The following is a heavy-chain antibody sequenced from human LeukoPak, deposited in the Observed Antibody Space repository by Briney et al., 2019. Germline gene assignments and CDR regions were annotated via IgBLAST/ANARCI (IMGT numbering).Heavy chain of an antibody. CDR2: IYYSGST. Sequence: SETLSLTCTVSGGSISSYYWSWIRQPPGKGLEWIGYIYYSGSTNYNPSLKSRVTISVDTSKNQFFLKLSSVTAADTAVYYCARLPYGDYPFDYWGQGTLVTVSS. CDR3: ARLPYGDYPFDY. CDR1: GGSISSYY. V-gene: IGHV4-59*08. J-gene: IGHJ4*02. D-gene: IGHD4-17*01.